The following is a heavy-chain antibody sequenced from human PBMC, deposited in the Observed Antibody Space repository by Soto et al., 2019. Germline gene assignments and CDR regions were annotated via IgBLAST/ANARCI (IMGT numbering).Heavy chain of an antibody. D-gene: IGHD3-3*01. CDR2: INHTGST. CDR3: ARGREIFGAVTPFEY. V-gene: IGHV4-34*01. Sequence: SETLSLTCAVYGAPFSCYYWTWIRQPPGKGLEWIGEINHTGSTKYNPSLKSRVTISLDTSKNQFSLSLRSVTAADTAVYYCARGREIFGAVTPFEYWGQGTQVTVSS. J-gene: IGHJ4*02. CDR1: GAPFSCYY.